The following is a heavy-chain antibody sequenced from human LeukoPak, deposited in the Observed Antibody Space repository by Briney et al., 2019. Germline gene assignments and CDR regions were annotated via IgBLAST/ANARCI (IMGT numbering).Heavy chain of an antibody. J-gene: IGHJ3*02. CDR2: ISSSSSYI. Sequence: GGSLRLSCAASGFTFSSYSMNWVRQAPGKGLEWVSSISSSSSYIYYADSVKGRFTISRDNAKNSLYLQMNSLRAEDTAVYYCASFGPNDAFDIWGQGTMVTVSS. CDR3: ASFGPNDAFDI. CDR1: GFTFSSYS. D-gene: IGHD3-10*01. V-gene: IGHV3-21*01.